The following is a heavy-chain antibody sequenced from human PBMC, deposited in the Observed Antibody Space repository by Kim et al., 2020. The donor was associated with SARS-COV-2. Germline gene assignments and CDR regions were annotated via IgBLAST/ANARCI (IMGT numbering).Heavy chain of an antibody. V-gene: IGHV4-34*01. Sequence: SETLSLTCAVYGGSFSGYYWSWIRQPPGKGLEWIGEINHSGSTNYNPSLKSRVTISVDTSKNQFSLKLSSVTAADTAVYYCARGRGGGGVYYYGSEKGPRHYGMDVWGQGTTVTVSS. CDR2: INHSGST. J-gene: IGHJ6*02. CDR3: ARGRGGGGVYYYGSEKGPRHYGMDV. D-gene: IGHD3-10*01. CDR1: GGSFSGYY.